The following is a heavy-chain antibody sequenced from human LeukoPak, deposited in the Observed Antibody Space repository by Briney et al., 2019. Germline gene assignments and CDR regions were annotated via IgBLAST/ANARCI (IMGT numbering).Heavy chain of an antibody. Sequence: ASVKVSCEASGYTFTAYFIHWVRKAPGQGLEWMGCVNPDSGDTNYAQTFKGRVTVTRDTSISTAYMELNRLRADDTAVYYCAREHPAGNHPRDPYPFDHWGQGTLVTVSS. CDR2: VNPDSGDT. CDR3: AREHPAGNHPRDPYPFDH. J-gene: IGHJ4*02. V-gene: IGHV1-2*02. CDR1: GYTFTAYF.